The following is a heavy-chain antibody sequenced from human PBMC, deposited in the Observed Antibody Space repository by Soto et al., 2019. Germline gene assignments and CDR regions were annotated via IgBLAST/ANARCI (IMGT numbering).Heavy chain of an antibody. V-gene: IGHV3-21*01. CDR1: GFTFSNYT. CDR2: ISRSSTNI. Sequence: EVQLVESGGGLVQPGGSLRLSCAASGFTFSNYTMEWVRQAPGKGLDWLSSISRSSTNIFYADSVKGRFTVSRDNANNVLYLQINSLSAEDTAIYYCARDLKVAASNSYFYYGMDVWGQGTTFTVSS. D-gene: IGHD6-19*01. J-gene: IGHJ6*02. CDR3: ARDLKVAASNSYFYYGMDV.